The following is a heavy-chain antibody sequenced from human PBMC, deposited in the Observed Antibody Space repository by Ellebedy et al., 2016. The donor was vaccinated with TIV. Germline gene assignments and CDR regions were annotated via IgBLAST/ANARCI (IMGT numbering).Heavy chain of an antibody. Sequence: GSLRLXXTVSGGSISSYYWSWIRQPAGKGLEWIGRIYTSGSTNYNPSLKSRVTMSVDTSKNQFSLKLSSVTAADTAVYYCARDAEGSSGYLDYWGQGTLVTVSS. CDR3: ARDAEGSSGYLDY. D-gene: IGHD3-22*01. J-gene: IGHJ4*02. CDR1: GGSISSYY. CDR2: IYTSGST. V-gene: IGHV4-4*07.